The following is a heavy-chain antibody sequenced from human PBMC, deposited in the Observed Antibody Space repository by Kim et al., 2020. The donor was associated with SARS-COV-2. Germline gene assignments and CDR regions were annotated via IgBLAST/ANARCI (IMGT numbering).Heavy chain of an antibody. D-gene: IGHD3-9*01. CDR1: GYTFTSYA. CDR2: INAGNGNT. Sequence: ASVKVSCKASGYTFTSYAMHWVRQAPGQRLEWMGWINAGNGNTKYSQKFQGRVTITRDTSASTAYMELSSLRSEDTAVYYCARDLPLRYFDWSVWGPGYFDYWGQGTLVTVSS. V-gene: IGHV1-3*01. J-gene: IGHJ4*02. CDR3: ARDLPLRYFDWSVWGPGYFDY.